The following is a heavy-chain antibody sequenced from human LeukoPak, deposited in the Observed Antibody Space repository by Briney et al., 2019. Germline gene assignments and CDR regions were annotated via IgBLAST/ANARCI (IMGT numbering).Heavy chain of an antibody. Sequence: SETLSLTCTVSGGSISGSYWSWIRQPSGKGLEWIAYMYNSGSTNYNPSLKSRVTISVDTSKNQFSLKLSSVTAADTAVYYCARARVGAMGDWGQGTLVTVSS. D-gene: IGHD1-26*01. J-gene: IGHJ4*02. V-gene: IGHV4-59*01. CDR2: MYNSGST. CDR1: GGSISGSY. CDR3: ARARVGAMGD.